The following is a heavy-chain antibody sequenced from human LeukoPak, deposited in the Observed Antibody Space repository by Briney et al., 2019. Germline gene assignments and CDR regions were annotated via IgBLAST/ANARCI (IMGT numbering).Heavy chain of an antibody. CDR1: GFTFSSYW. CDR2: IKHNGDEL. Sequence: GGSLRLSCAASGFTFSSYWMTWVRQAPGKGLEWVANIKHNGDELNYVDSVEDRFAISRDNAKNSLYLHMTSLRAEDTAVYYCARELRTFDSWGQGTLVTVSS. CDR3: ARELRTFDS. D-gene: IGHD3-16*01. J-gene: IGHJ4*02. V-gene: IGHV3-7*01.